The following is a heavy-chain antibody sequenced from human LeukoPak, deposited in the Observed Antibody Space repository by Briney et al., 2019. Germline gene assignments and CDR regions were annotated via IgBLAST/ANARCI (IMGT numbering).Heavy chain of an antibody. Sequence: PSETLSLTCTVSGGSISSYYWSWIRQPPGKGLEWIGYIYYSGSTNYNPSLKSRVTMSVDTSKNQFSLKLSSVTAADTAVYYCARSSANLIDYWGQGTLVTVSS. CDR1: GGSISSYY. V-gene: IGHV4-59*01. CDR3: ARSSANLIDY. J-gene: IGHJ4*02. CDR2: IYYSGST.